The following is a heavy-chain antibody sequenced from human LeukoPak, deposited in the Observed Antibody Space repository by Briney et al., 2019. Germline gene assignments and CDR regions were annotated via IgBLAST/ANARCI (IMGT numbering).Heavy chain of an antibody. CDR3: ARVFYYGSGTFDL. J-gene: IGHJ2*01. CDR2: IYYSGST. Sequence: PSETLSLTCTVSGGSLSSYYWSWIRQPPGKGPEWIGYIYYSGSTTYNPSLRSRVTISVDTSKNQFSLKLSSVTAADTAVYYCARVFYYGSGTFDLWGRGTLVTVSS. V-gene: IGHV4-59*01. CDR1: GGSLSSYY. D-gene: IGHD3-10*01.